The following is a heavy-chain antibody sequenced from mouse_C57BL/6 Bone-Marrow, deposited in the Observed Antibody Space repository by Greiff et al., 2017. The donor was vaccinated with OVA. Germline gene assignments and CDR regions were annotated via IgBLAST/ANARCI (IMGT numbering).Heavy chain of an antibody. Sequence: EVKLMESGGGLVQPKGSLKLSCAASGFSFNTYAMNWVRQAPGKGLEWVARIRSKSNNYATYYADSVKDRFTISRDDSESMLYLQMNNLKTEDTAMYYCVRHGYYGSSYEAMDYWGQGTSVTVSS. D-gene: IGHD1-1*01. CDR2: IRSKSNNYAT. J-gene: IGHJ4*01. CDR1: GFSFNTYA. CDR3: VRHGYYGSSYEAMDY. V-gene: IGHV10-1*01.